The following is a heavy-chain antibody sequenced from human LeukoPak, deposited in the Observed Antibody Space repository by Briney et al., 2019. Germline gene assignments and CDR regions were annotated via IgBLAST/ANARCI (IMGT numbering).Heavy chain of an antibody. CDR2: IYTSGST. CDR3: ARVHHDHSNHYGMDV. D-gene: IGHD4-11*01. Sequence: SETLSLTCTVSGGSISSYYWSWIRQPAGKGLEWIGRIYTSGSTNYNPSLKSRVTMSVDTSKNQFSLKLSSVTAADTAVYYCARVHHDHSNHYGMDVWGQGTTVTVSS. J-gene: IGHJ6*02. CDR1: GGSISSYY. V-gene: IGHV4-4*07.